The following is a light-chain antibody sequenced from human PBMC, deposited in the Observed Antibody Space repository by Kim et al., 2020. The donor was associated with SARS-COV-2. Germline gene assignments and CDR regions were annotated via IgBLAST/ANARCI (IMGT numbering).Light chain of an antibody. CDR3: AAWDDSLSGPV. Sequence: QSVLTQPPSASGTPGQRVTISCSGSSSNIGGYYVYWYQQLPGTAPKLLIYRNNQRPSGVPDRFSGSKSGTSASLAISGLRSEDEADYYCAAWDDSLSGPVFGGGTQLTVL. CDR1: SSNIGGYY. CDR2: RNN. V-gene: IGLV1-47*01. J-gene: IGLJ2*01.